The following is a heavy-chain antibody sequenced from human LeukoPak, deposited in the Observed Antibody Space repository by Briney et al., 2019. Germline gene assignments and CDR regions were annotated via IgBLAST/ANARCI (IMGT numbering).Heavy chain of an antibody. CDR2: INPNSGGT. V-gene: IGHV1-2*02. CDR1: GYTFTGYY. D-gene: IGHD5-18*01. CDR3: ASTFDVDTPRYWYFDL. J-gene: IGHJ2*01. Sequence: ASVKVSCKASGYTFTGYYMHWVRQAPGQGLEWMGWINPNSGGTNYAQKFQGRVTMTRDTSISTAYMELSRLRSDDTAVYYCASTFDVDTPRYWYFDLWGRGTLVTVSS.